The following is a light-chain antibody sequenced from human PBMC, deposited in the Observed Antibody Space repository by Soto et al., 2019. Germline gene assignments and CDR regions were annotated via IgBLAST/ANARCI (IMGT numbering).Light chain of an antibody. CDR3: SSYARTATRV. CDR2: DVS. CDR1: SSDGGGYNS. J-gene: IGLJ3*02. V-gene: IGLV2-14*01. Sequence: QSALTQPASRSASPGQAITISCTGTSSDGGGYNSVSWYRQHPGKAPQLMIYDVSYRPSGVSDRFAGSKSGNTASLPVSGLRAEHEADYYCSSYARTATRVFGGGTKVTVL.